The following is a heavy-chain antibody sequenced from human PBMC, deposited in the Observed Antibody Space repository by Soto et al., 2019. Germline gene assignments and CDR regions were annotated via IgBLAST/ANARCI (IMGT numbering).Heavy chain of an antibody. CDR1: GYSFTSYW. J-gene: IGHJ6*02. V-gene: IGHV5-51*01. CDR2: IYPGDSDT. CDR3: ARAGYCSGGSCHDPLYYYGMDV. D-gene: IGHD2-15*01. Sequence: PGESLKISCKGSGYSFTSYWIGWVRQMPGKGLEWMGIIYPGDSDTRYSPSFQGQVTISADKSISTAYLQWSSLKASDTAMYYCARAGYCSGGSCHDPLYYYGMDVWGQGTTVTVSS.